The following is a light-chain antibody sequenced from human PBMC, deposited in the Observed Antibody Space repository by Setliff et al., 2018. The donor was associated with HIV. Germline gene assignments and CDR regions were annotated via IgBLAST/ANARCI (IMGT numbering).Light chain of an antibody. CDR3: CSNTGSNTFV. J-gene: IGLJ1*01. CDR1: SNDVERYDL. V-gene: IGLV2-23*01. CDR2: QAT. Sequence: HSALTQPASVSGSPGQSITISCTGTSNDVERYDLVSWYQQHPARAPKLIIYQATRRPSGVSNRFSGSKSGNVASLTISGLQAEDEADYYCCSNTGSNTFVFGTGTKVTVL.